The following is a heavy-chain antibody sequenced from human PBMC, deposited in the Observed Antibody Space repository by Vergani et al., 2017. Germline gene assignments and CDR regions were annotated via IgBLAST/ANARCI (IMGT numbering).Heavy chain of an antibody. CDR1: GFTFSSYG. J-gene: IGHJ4*02. CDR3: ARDQQGQVTVGATYYFDY. D-gene: IGHD1-26*01. Sequence: QVQLVESGGGVVQPGRSLRLSCAASGFTFSSYGMHWVRQAPGKGLEWVAVIWYDGSNKYYADSVKGRFTISRDNSKNTLYLQMNSLRAEDTAVYYCARDQQGQVTVGATYYFDYWGQGTLVTVSS. V-gene: IGHV3-33*01. CDR2: IWYDGSNK.